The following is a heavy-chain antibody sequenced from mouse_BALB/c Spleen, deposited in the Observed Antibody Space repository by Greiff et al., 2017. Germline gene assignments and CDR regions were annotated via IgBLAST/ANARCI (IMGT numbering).Heavy chain of an antibody. CDR1: GFDFSRYW. CDR3: ARPGRNYAMDY. CDR2: INPDSSTI. D-gene: IGHD1-1*01. V-gene: IGHV4-1*02. Sequence: EVKLMESGGGLVQPGGSLKLSCAASGFDFSRYWMSWVRQAPGKGLEWIGEINPDSSTINYTPSLKDKFIISRDNAKNTLYLQMSKVRSEDTALYYCARPGRNYAMDYWGQGTSVTVSS. J-gene: IGHJ4*01.